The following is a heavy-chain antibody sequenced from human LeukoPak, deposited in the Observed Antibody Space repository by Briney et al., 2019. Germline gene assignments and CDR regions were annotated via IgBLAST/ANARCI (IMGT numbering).Heavy chain of an antibody. Sequence: ASVKASCKASGYTFTSYAMHWVRQAPGQRLEWMGWINAGNGNTKYSQKFQGRVTITRDTSASTAYMELSSLRSEDTAVYYCARDGSYYDSSGYIYFDYWGQGTLVTVSS. J-gene: IGHJ4*02. CDR3: ARDGSYYDSSGYIYFDY. V-gene: IGHV1-3*01. CDR2: INAGNGNT. D-gene: IGHD3-22*01. CDR1: GYTFTSYA.